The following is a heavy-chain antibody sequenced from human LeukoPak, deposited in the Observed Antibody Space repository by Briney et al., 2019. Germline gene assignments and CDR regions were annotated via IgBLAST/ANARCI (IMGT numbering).Heavy chain of an antibody. V-gene: IGHV3-21*01. CDR1: GFTFSSYS. CDR3: ARGATVTTRILDY. J-gene: IGHJ4*02. CDR2: ISSSSSYI. Sequence: GGSLRLSCAASGFTFSSYSMNWVRQAPGKGLEWVSSISSSSSYIYYADSVKGRFTISRDNAKNSLYLQMNILRAEDTAVYYCARGATVTTRILDYWGQGTLVTVSS. D-gene: IGHD4-17*01.